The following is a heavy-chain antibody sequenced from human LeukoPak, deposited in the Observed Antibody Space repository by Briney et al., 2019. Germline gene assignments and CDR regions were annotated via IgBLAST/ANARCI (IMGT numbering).Heavy chain of an antibody. J-gene: IGHJ4*02. CDR2: INPNSGST. CDR3: AKHYQTTFDY. CDR1: GYTFTSYD. D-gene: IGHD1-14*01. V-gene: IGHV1-8*03. Sequence: ASVTVSCTASGYTFTSYDINWMRQATGQEPEWMGWINPNSGSTGYAQKFQGRVTITRDTSISTAYMELSSLRSEDTAVYYCAKHYQTTFDYWGQGTLVIVSS.